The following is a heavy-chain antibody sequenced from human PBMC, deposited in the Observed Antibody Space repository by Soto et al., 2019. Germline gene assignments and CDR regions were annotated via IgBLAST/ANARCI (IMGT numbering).Heavy chain of an antibody. V-gene: IGHV5-10-1*01. CDR1: GLIFTGYL. CDR3: ARHKSGGGYYPFDF. J-gene: IGHJ4*02. Sequence: PWESLTIHCTSSGLIFTGYLLSWVRQMPGKGLEWMGMLNPKDSFANYSPSFRGHVTISPDTSVTTAYLKWSSLKASDTAIYYCARHKSGGGYYPFDFWGQGTLVTVSS. D-gene: IGHD3-10*01. CDR2: LNPKDSFA.